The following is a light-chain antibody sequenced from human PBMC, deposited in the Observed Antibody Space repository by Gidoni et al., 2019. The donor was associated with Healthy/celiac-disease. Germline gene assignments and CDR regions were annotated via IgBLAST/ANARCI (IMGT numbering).Light chain of an antibody. Sequence: SSELTQDPAVSVALGQTVRITCQGDSLRSYYASWYQQKPGQAPVLVIYGKTNRHSGIPDRFSGSSSGNTASLTITGAQAEDEADYYCNSRDSSGNHVVFGGGTKLTVL. CDR1: SLRSYY. CDR3: NSRDSSGNHVV. V-gene: IGLV3-19*01. CDR2: GKT. J-gene: IGLJ2*01.